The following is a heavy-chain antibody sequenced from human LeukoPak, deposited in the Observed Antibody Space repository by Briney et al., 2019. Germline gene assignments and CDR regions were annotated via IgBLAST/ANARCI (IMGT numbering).Heavy chain of an antibody. J-gene: IGHJ4*02. V-gene: IGHV3-53*01. D-gene: IGHD3-22*01. CDR1: GFAVSSNY. CDR3: ARERQYYYDSSGYFDY. Sequence: GGSLRLSCAVSGFAVSSNYMSWVRQAPGKGLEWVSVIYSGGSTYYADSVKGRFTISRDNSKNTLYLQMNSLRAEDTAVYYCARERQYYYDSSGYFDYWGQGTLVTVSS. CDR2: IYSGGST.